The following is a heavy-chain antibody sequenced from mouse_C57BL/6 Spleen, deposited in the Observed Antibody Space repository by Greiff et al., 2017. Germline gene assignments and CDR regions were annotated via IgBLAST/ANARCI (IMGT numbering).Heavy chain of an antibody. CDR1: GYTFTSSW. J-gene: IGHJ4*01. CDR3: ARGGAEAMDY. V-gene: IGHV1-59*01. CDR2: IDPSDSYT. Sequence: VQLQQPGAELVRPGTSVKLSCKASGYTFTSSWMHWVQQRPGQGLEWIGVIDPSDSYTNYNQKFKGKATLTVDTSSSTAYMQPSSLTSEDSAVYYCARGGAEAMDYWGQGTSVTVSS.